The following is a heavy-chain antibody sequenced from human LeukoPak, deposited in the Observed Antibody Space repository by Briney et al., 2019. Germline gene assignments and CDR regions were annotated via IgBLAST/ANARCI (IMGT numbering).Heavy chain of an antibody. CDR2: ISAYNGNT. CDR3: ARDQHEIVVVPAAVDFDY. Sequence: ASVKVSCKASGYTFTSYGISWVRQAPGHGLEWMGWISAYNGNTNYAQKLQGRVTMTTDTSTSTAYMELRSLRSDGTAVYYCARDQHEIVVVPAAVDFDYWGQGTLVTVSS. D-gene: IGHD2-2*01. J-gene: IGHJ4*02. CDR1: GYTFTSYG. V-gene: IGHV1-18*01.